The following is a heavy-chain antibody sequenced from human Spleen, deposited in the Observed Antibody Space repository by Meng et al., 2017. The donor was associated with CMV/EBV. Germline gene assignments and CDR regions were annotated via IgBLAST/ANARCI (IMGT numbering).Heavy chain of an antibody. Sequence: SVKVSCKASGGTFSSYAISWVRQAPGQGLDWMGGIIPIFGTANYAQKFQGRVTITTDESTSTAYMELSSLRSEDTAVYYCARAKRGYSYDNYYYYGMDVWGQGTTVTVSS. CDR1: GGTFSSYA. CDR2: IIPIFGTA. CDR3: ARAKRGYSYDNYYYYGMDV. D-gene: IGHD5-18*01. V-gene: IGHV1-69*05. J-gene: IGHJ6*02.